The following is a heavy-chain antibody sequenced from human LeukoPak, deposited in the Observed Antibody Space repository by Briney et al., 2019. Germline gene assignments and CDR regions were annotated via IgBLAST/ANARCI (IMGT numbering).Heavy chain of an antibody. V-gene: IGHV3-30-3*01. CDR3: ARDLSGHWTYDY. CDR2: ISLDGNNE. D-gene: IGHD1-1*01. CDR1: GFTFRKYY. Sequence: QAGGSLRLSCAASGFTFRKYYMQWVRQAPSKGLEWVAVISLDGNNEYYADSVKGRSSLSRDNSMNTLYLQLNSLRTEDTAMYYCARDLSGHWTYDYWGQGTLVTVSS. J-gene: IGHJ4*01.